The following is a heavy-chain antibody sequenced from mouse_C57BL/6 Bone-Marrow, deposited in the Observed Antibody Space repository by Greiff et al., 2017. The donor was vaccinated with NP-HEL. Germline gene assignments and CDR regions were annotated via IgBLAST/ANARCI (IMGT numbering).Heavy chain of an antibody. Sequence: QVQLQQSGAELVRPGASVTLSCKASGYTFTDYEMHWVKQTPVHGLEWIGAIDPETGGTAYNQKFKGKAILTADKSSSTAYMELRSLTSEDSAVYYCTRRNDGYLFAYWGQGTLVTVSA. CDR2: IDPETGGT. D-gene: IGHD2-3*01. CDR1: GYTFTDYE. V-gene: IGHV1-15*01. J-gene: IGHJ3*01. CDR3: TRRNDGYLFAY.